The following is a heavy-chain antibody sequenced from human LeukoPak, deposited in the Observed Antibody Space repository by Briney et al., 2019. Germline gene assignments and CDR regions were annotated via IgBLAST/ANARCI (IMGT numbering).Heavy chain of an antibody. J-gene: IGHJ4*02. Sequence: PGGSLRLSCAASGFTFSSYWTHWVRQAPGKGLVWVSRINSDGSSTSYADSVKGRFTISRDNAKNSLYLQMNSLRTEDTALYYCAKDIGDPRDYWGQGTLVTVSS. D-gene: IGHD2-21*02. V-gene: IGHV3-74*01. CDR3: AKDIGDPRDY. CDR1: GFTFSSYW. CDR2: INSDGSST.